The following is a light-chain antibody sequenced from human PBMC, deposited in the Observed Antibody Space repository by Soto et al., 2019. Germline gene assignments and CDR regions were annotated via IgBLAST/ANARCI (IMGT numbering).Light chain of an antibody. CDR1: QTIDTY. CDR3: QQNFNFPRT. Sequence: DIQLTQSPSSLSASVGDRVTITCRASQTIDTYLNWYQHKPGTXPKXXIYAATYLQNGVPSRFSGTGSGADLTITISSLKPEDCETDECQQNFNFPRTFGQGTKVDNK. V-gene: IGKV1-39*01. CDR2: AAT. J-gene: IGKJ1*01.